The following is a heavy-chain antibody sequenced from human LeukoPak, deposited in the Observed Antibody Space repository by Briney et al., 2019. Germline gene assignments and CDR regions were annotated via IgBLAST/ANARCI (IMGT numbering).Heavy chain of an antibody. CDR1: GFTFSSYA. CDR3: AKDARRDGYSYDY. V-gene: IGHV3-23*01. J-gene: IGHJ4*02. Sequence: GGSLRLSCAASGFTFSSYAMNWVRQAPGKGLEWVSGISGSGGSTNYADSVEGRFTIFRDNSNNTLYLQMNSLRAEDTAVYYCAKDARRDGYSYDYWGQGTLVTVSS. CDR2: ISGSGGST. D-gene: IGHD5-24*01.